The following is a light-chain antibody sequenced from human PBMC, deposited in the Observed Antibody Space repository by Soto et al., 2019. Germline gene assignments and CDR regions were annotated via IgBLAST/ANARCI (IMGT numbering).Light chain of an antibody. J-gene: IGLJ2*01. CDR1: SGHGNYV. V-gene: IGLV4-69*01. CDR2: VKSNGSH. Sequence: QLVLTQSPSASASLGASVKLTCTLSSGHGNYVIAWHQQQPEKGPRYLMKVKSNGSHNKGDEIPDRFSGSSSGAERSLAISSLQSEDEADYYCQTWDTGIVVFGGGTKLTVL. CDR3: QTWDTGIVV.